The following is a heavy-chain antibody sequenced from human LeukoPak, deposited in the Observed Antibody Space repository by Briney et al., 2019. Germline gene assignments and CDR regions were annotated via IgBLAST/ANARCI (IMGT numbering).Heavy chain of an antibody. Sequence: SETLSLTCTVSGASIISDTYYWGWIRQPPGKGLEWIGGIYYSGSTQYSPSHKSRVTMSVDTSTNQFSLKLISVTAADTALYYCARNFYASSGYYLDDFYFDFWGQGTLVTVSS. CDR2: IYYSGST. D-gene: IGHD3-22*01. CDR3: ARNFYASSGYYLDDFYFDF. J-gene: IGHJ4*02. CDR1: GASIISDTYY. V-gene: IGHV4-39*07.